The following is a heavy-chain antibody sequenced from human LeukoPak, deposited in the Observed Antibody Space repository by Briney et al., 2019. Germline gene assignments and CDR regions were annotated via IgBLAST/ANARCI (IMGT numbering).Heavy chain of an antibody. J-gene: IGHJ6*02. CDR3: ARAVIVVVPAATRYYYYYGMDV. CDR2: INHSGST. Sequence: SETLSLTCAVYGGSFSGYYWSWNRQPPGKGLEWIGEINHSGSTNYNPSLKSRVTISVDTSKNQFSLKLSSVTAADTAVYYCARAVIVVVPAATRYYYYYGMDVWGQGTTVTVSS. CDR1: GGSFSGYY. V-gene: IGHV4-34*01. D-gene: IGHD2-2*01.